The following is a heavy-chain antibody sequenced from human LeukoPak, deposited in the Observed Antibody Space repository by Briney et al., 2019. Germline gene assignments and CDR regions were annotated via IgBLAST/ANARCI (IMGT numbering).Heavy chain of an antibody. CDR2: VNTVSSYI. CDR1: GFTFSTYT. D-gene: IGHD3-22*01. J-gene: IGHJ4*02. CDR3: ARLRRNSDRSDFFYYYDH. V-gene: IGHV3-21*01. Sequence: GGSLRLSCAASGFTFSTYTMHWVRQAPGKGLEWVASVNTVSSYIYYADSMRGRFTISRDNAKNSLFLQMNSLRAEDTAVYYCARLRRNSDRSDFFYYYDHWGQGTLVTVSS.